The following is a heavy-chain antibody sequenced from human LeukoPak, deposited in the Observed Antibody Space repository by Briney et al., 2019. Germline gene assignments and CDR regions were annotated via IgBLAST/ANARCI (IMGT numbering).Heavy chain of an antibody. D-gene: IGHD5-12*01. V-gene: IGHV3-23*01. Sequence: GGSLRLSCVASGFSFNNYAMTWVRQAPGKGLEWVSLIIGSSGTTFYADSVKGRFTISRDKSKSTLYLQMNSLRAEDTAVYYCAKGAYDYIEIAYFDYWGQGSLVTVSS. CDR1: GFSFNNYA. J-gene: IGHJ4*02. CDR3: AKGAYDYIEIAYFDY. CDR2: IIGSSGTT.